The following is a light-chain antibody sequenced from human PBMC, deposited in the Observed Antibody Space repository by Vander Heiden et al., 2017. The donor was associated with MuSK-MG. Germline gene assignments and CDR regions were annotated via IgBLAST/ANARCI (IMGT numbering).Light chain of an antibody. CDR3: CSYAVSNNFV. Sequence: QSALTQPPSASGSPGQAGTISCTGTSSDVGGYNYVSWYQQHPGKAPKLMFYEVSKRPAGVPYLFSASKSGTTASLTVSVLQAEDVADYYCCSYAVSNNFVFGTGTKVTVL. CDR1: SSDVGGYNY. CDR2: EVS. V-gene: IGLV2-8*01. J-gene: IGLJ1*01.